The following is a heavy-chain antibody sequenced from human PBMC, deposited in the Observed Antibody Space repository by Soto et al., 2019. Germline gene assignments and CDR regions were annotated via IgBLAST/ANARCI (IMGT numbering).Heavy chain of an antibody. Sequence: GESLKISCKGSGYSFSSYWISWVRQMPGKGLEWMGRIDPSDSYTNYSPSFQGHVTISADKSISTAYLQWSSLKASDTAMYYCARHPRTNLDAFDIWGQGTMVTVSS. CDR2: IDPSDSYT. J-gene: IGHJ3*02. V-gene: IGHV5-10-1*01. CDR3: ARHPRTNLDAFDI. CDR1: GYSFSSYW.